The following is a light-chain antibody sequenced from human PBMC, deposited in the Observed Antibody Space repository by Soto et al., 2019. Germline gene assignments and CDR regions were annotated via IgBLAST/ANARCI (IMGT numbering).Light chain of an antibody. CDR3: QQYNNWPPLT. Sequence: EIVMTQSPATLSVSPGERATLSCRASQSVSSNLAWYQQKPGQAPRLVIHGASTRATGIPARFSGSGSGTEFTLNISSLQSEDFAVYYCQQYNNWPPLTFGGGTKVEIK. V-gene: IGKV3-15*01. CDR2: GAS. CDR1: QSVSSN. J-gene: IGKJ4*01.